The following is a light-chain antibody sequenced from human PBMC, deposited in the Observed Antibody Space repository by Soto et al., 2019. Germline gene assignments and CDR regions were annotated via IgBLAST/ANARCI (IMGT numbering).Light chain of an antibody. CDR1: SSNIGSNT. J-gene: IGLJ3*02. V-gene: IGLV1-44*01. Sequence: QSVLTQPLSASASPGQRVTISCSGGSSNIGSNTVAWYQHLPGTAPPRLIFTAGQRPSGVPDRFSASKSGASASLAISGLQFEDEAVYYCSTWDDSLNGWVFGGGTKLTVL. CDR3: STWDDSLNGWV. CDR2: TAG.